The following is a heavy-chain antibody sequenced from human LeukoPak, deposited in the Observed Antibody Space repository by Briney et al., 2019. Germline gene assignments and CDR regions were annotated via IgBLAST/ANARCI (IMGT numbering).Heavy chain of an antibody. Sequence: GASVKVSCKASGYTFTGYYMHWVRQAPGQGLEWMGWINPNSGGTNYAQKFQGRVTMTRDTSISAAYMELSRLRSDDTAVYYCATSEERWLQSSEFDYWGQGTLVTVSS. CDR1: GYTFTGYY. CDR3: ATSEERWLQSSEFDY. V-gene: IGHV1-2*02. CDR2: INPNSGGT. D-gene: IGHD5-24*01. J-gene: IGHJ4*02.